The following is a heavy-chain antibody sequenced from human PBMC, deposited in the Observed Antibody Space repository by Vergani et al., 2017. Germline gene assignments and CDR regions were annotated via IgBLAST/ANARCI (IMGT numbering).Heavy chain of an antibody. J-gene: IGHJ6*03. V-gene: IGHV1-69*04. CDR3: ALATSLSKNYYYYYMDV. D-gene: IGHD5-12*01. CDR1: GGTFSSYA. CDR2: IIPILGIA. Sequence: QVQLVQSGAEVKKPGSSVKVSCKASGGTFSSYAISWVRQAPGQGLEWMGRIIPILGIANYAQKFQGRVTFTADKSTSTAYMELSSLRSEDTAVYYCALATSLSKNYYYYYMDVWGKGTTVTVSS.